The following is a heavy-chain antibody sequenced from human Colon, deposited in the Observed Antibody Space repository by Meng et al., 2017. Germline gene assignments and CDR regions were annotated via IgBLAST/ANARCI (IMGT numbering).Heavy chain of an antibody. CDR3: AREAEMATRKLTYHYGMDV. CDR1: GFTFSSYW. D-gene: IGHD5-24*01. Sequence: GGSLRLSCAASGFTFSSYWMHWVRQAPGKGLVWVSRINSDGSSTSYADSVKGRFTISRDNAKNTLYLQMNSLRAEDTAVYYRAREAEMATRKLTYHYGMDVGGQGTMVTVSS. J-gene: IGHJ6*02. V-gene: IGHV3-74*01. CDR2: INSDGSST.